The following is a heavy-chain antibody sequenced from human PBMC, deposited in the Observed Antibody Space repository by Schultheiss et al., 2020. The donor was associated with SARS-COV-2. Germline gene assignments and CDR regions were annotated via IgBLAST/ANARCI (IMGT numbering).Heavy chain of an antibody. CDR2: IYYSGST. D-gene: IGHD2-15*01. J-gene: IGHJ5*02. Sequence: SCAVSGASITNDNWWSWVRQPPGKGLEWIGYIYYSGSTYYNPSLKSRVTISVDTSKNQFSLKLTSVTAADTAVYYCARKPDIVVVVAAYNWFDPWGQGTLVTVSS. CDR3: ARKPDIVVVVAAYNWFDP. CDR1: GASITNDNW. V-gene: IGHV4-4*02.